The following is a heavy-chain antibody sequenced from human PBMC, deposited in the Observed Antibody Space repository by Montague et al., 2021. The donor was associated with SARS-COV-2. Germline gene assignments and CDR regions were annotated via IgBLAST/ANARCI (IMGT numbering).Heavy chain of an antibody. CDR1: GFTFSSYA. V-gene: IGHV3-30*04. Sequence: SLRLSCAASGFTFSSYAMHWVRQAPGKGLEWVAVISYDGSNKYYADSVKGRFTISRDNSKNTLYLQMNSLRAEDTAVYYCARDDPMTTNDYWGQGTLVTASP. CDR2: ISYDGSNK. D-gene: IGHD4-17*01. CDR3: ARDDPMTTNDY. J-gene: IGHJ4*02.